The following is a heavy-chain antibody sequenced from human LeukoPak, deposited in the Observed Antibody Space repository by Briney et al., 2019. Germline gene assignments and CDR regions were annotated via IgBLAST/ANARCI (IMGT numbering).Heavy chain of an antibody. CDR2: IYYSGST. CDR3: VRQQWQPIFDY. D-gene: IGHD6-19*01. Sequence: PSETLSLTCTVSGGSISSSSYYWGWIRQPPGKGPEWIGSIYYSGSTYYNPSLKSRVTISVDTSKNQFSLKLSSVTAADTAVYYCVRQQWQPIFDYWGQGTLVTVSS. V-gene: IGHV4-39*01. J-gene: IGHJ4*02. CDR1: GGSISSSSYY.